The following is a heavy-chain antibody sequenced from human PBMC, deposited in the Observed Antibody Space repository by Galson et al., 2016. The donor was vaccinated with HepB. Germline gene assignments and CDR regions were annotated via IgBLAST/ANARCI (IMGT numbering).Heavy chain of an antibody. V-gene: IGHV1-18*01. CDR2: IAPYNGNT. CDR3: ARALTIFHPGIFFDL. Sequence: SVKVSCKASGYTFSSYDISWVRQAPGQGLEWMGWIAPYNGNTKYAQKFQDRVTMTTDTSTSTAYMELRSLRSDDTAVYYCARALTIFHPGIFFDLWGRGTLVTVST. D-gene: IGHD3-3*01. J-gene: IGHJ2*01. CDR1: GYTFSSYD.